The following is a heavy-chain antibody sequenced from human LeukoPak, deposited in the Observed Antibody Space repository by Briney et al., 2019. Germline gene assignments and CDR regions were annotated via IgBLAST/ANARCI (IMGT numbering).Heavy chain of an antibody. Sequence: GGSLRLSCAASGFTFSSYAMHWVRQAPGKGLEWVAVISYDGSNKYYADSVKGRFTISRDNSKNTLYLQMNSLRAEDTAVYYWARVSYYYDSSGYYPDYWGQGTLVTVSS. CDR2: ISYDGSNK. D-gene: IGHD3-22*01. J-gene: IGHJ4*02. V-gene: IGHV3-30-3*01. CDR3: ARVSYYYDSSGYYPDY. CDR1: GFTFSSYA.